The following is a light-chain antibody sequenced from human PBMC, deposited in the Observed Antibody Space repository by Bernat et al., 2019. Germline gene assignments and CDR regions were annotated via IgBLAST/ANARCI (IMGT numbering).Light chain of an antibody. J-gene: IGLJ3*02. V-gene: IGLV2-8*01. CDR1: SSDVGGHNF. CDR3: SSYAGSNNLV. Sequence: QSALTQPPSASGSPGQSVTISCTGTSSDVGGHNFVSWYQQHPGKAPKVMIYEVTKRPSGVPERFSGSRSGNTASLTVSGLQAEDEADDYCSSYAGSNNLVFGGGTKLTVL. CDR2: EVT.